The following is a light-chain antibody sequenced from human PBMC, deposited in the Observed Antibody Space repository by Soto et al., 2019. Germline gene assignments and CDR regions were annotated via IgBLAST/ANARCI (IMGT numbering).Light chain of an antibody. Sequence: QSALTQPPSASGTPGQRGTISCSGSSSKIGGNPVNWYQHLPGAAPKLLIYDNNRRPSGVPDRFSGSKSGTSASLAISGLQSEDEADYYCAAWDDGLNGPYVFGTGTKVTVL. J-gene: IGLJ1*01. CDR1: SSKIGGNP. V-gene: IGLV1-44*01. CDR2: DNN. CDR3: AAWDDGLNGPYV.